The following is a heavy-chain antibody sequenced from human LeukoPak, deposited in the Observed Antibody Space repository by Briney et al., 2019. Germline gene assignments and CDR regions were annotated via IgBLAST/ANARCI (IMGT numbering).Heavy chain of an antibody. CDR2: IKRDGSEK. V-gene: IGHV3-7*01. D-gene: IGHD5-18*01. CDR3: AREGYISGYGVIDY. J-gene: IGHJ4*02. Sequence: GGSLRLSCAASGFSFSSYWMGWVRQAPGKGLEWVANIKRDGSEKYYVDSVKGRFTISRDNAKNSPYLQMNSLRAEDTAIYYCAREGYISGYGVIDYWGQGTLVTVSS. CDR1: GFSFSSYW.